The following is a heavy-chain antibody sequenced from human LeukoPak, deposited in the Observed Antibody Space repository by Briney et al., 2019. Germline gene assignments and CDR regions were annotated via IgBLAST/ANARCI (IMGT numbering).Heavy chain of an antibody. CDR3: AAQYSGYVRLDY. CDR2: ISHSGST. D-gene: IGHD5-12*01. V-gene: IGHV4-34*01. J-gene: IGHJ4*02. Sequence: SETLSLTCAVNGGSFSGYYWSWIRQPPGKGLEWIGEISHSGSTNYNPSLKSRVTISVDTSKNQFSLRLSSVTAADTAVYYCAAQYSGYVRLDYWGQGTLVTVSS. CDR1: GGSFSGYY.